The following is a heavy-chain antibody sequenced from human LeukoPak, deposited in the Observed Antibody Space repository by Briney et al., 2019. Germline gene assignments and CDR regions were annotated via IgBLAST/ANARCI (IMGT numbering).Heavy chain of an antibody. CDR3: ARERLSPGKGFDY. V-gene: IGHV1-2*02. D-gene: IGHD4-23*01. J-gene: IGHJ4*02. Sequence: ASVKVSCKASGYTFTGYYIHWVRQTPGQGFEWMGWINPNSGGTNYAQKFQGRVTMTRDTSISTAYMEPSRLRSDDTAVYYCARERLSPGKGFDYWGQGTLVTVSS. CDR2: INPNSGGT. CDR1: GYTFTGYY.